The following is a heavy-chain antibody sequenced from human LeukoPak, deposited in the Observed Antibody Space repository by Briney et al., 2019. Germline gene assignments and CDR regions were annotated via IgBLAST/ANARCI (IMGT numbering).Heavy chain of an antibody. V-gene: IGHV3-30-3*01. D-gene: IGHD3-3*01. CDR3: ARGDYDFWSVIDY. CDR2: ISYDGSNK. Sequence: GRSLRLSCAASGFTFSSYAMHWVRQAPGKGLEWVAVISYDGSNKYCADSVKGRFTISRDNSKNTLYLQMNSLRAEDTAVYYCARGDYDFWSVIDYWGQGTLVTVSS. CDR1: GFTFSSYA. J-gene: IGHJ4*02.